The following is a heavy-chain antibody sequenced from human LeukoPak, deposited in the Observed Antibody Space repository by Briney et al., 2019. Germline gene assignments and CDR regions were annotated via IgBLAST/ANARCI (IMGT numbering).Heavy chain of an antibody. D-gene: IGHD3-10*01. CDR2: INPKSGGT. J-gene: IGHJ4*02. CDR3: TRDRGPGGGLEFDY. Sequence: ASVKVSCKASGYTFTSYGISWVRQAPGQGLEWMGWINPKSGGTNYAQKFQGRVTMTRDTSISTAYMELSRLRSDDTAVYYCTRDRGPGGGLEFDYWGQGTLVTVSS. V-gene: IGHV1-2*02. CDR1: GYTFTSYG.